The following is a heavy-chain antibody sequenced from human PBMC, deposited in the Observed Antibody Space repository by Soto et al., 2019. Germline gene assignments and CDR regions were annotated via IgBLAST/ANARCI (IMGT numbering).Heavy chain of an antibody. J-gene: IGHJ4*02. CDR1: GGSIISSSYY. CDR3: ARGKGSMVRGVQADY. V-gene: IGHV4-39*01. D-gene: IGHD3-10*01. Sequence: PSETLSLTCTVSGGSIISSSYYWVWIRQPPGKGLEWIGSIYYSGSTYYNPSLKSRVTISVDTSKNQFSLKLSSVTAADTAVYYCARGKGSMVRGVQADYWGQGTLVTVSS. CDR2: IYYSGST.